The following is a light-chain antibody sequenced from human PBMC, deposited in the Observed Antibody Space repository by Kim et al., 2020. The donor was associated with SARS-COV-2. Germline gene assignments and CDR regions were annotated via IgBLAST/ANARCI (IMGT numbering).Light chain of an antibody. CDR1: QDVRDH. CDR3: QQYHSNPPT. J-gene: IGKJ1*01. V-gene: IGKV1-16*02. CDR2: DAS. Sequence: ASVGDSVSINCRASQDVRDHLVWCQQKPRKAPKSLIYDASTLQSGVPSKFSGRNSGTDFTLTINSLQPEDFSTYYCQQYHSNPPTFGQGAKVDIK.